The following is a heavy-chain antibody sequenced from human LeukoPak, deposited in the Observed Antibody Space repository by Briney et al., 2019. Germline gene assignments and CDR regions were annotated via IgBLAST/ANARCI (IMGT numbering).Heavy chain of an antibody. CDR1: GFTVSSNY. V-gene: IGHV3-66*01. D-gene: IGHD3-22*01. J-gene: IGHJ4*02. CDR2: IDSGGST. CDR3: ARDPYYYDSSDLTDY. Sequence: GGSLRLSCIVSGFTVSSNYMSWVRQAPGKGLEWVSIIDSGGSTYYSDSVKDRFTISRDNSNNTLFLQMNSLRAEDTAVYYCARDPYYYDSSDLTDYWGQGTLVTVSS.